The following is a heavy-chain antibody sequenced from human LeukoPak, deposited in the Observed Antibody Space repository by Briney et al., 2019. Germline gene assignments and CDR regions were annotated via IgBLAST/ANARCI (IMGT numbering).Heavy chain of an antibody. V-gene: IGHV4-39*07. CDR3: AARTVVGATVYFDY. CDR2: IYYSGST. CDR1: GGSISSSSYY. Sequence: PSETLSLTCTVSGGSISSSSYYWGWIRQPPGKGLEWIGSIYYSGSTYYNPSLKSRVTISVDTSKNQFSLKLSSVTAADTAVYYCAARTVVGATVYFDYWGQGTLVTVSS. J-gene: IGHJ4*02. D-gene: IGHD1-26*01.